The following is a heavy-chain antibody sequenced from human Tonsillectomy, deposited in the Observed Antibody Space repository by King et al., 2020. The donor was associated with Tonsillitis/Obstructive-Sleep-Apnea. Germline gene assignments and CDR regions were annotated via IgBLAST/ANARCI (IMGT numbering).Heavy chain of an antibody. CDR1: GFTFGDYA. CDR3: ARDIVVVPAAGWYFDL. CDR2: IKQDGSEK. D-gene: IGHD2-2*01. V-gene: IGHV3-7*01. J-gene: IGHJ2*01. Sequence: EVQLVESGGGLVQPGRSLRLSCTASGFTFGDYAMSWVRQAPGKGLEWVANIKQDGSEKYYVDSVKGRFTISRDNAKNSLYLQMNSLRAEDTAVYYCARDIVVVPAAGWYFDLWGRGTLVTVSS.